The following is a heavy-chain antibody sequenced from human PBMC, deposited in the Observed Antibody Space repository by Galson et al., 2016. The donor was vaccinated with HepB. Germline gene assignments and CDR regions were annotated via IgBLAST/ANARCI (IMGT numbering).Heavy chain of an antibody. Sequence: TLSLTCNVSGDSINNTPFYWNWIRQHPGKGLEWIGYVFYTGTTHFNPSLESRLAISIDTSRNQFSLTLNSVTAADTAIYYCARSNLEPTRLFFDSWGQGALVTVSS. CDR1: GDSINNTPFY. D-gene: IGHD2-15*01. J-gene: IGHJ4*02. V-gene: IGHV4-31*03. CDR3: ARSNLEPTRLFFDS. CDR2: VFYTGTT.